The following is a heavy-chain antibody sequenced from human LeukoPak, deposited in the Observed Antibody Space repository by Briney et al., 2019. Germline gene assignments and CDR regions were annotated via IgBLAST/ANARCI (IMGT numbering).Heavy chain of an antibody. J-gene: IGHJ3*02. D-gene: IGHD1-7*01. CDR1: GYSFTNYW. Sequence: GESLKISCKGSGYSFTNYWIGWVRQMPGKGLEWMGIIYPGDSDTRYSPSFQGQVTISADKSISTAYLQWSSLKASDTAMYYCARRVNWNYNGGFVAFDIWGQGTMVTVSS. CDR2: IYPGDSDT. CDR3: ARRVNWNYNGGFVAFDI. V-gene: IGHV5-51*01.